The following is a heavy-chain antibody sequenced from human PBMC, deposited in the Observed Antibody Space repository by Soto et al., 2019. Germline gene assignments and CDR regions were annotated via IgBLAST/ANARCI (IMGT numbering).Heavy chain of an antibody. J-gene: IGHJ4*02. V-gene: IGHV3-73*01. CDR1: GFTFSGSA. D-gene: IGHD7-27*01. Sequence: GGSLRLSCAASGFTFSGSAMHWVRQASGKGLEWVGRIRSKANSYATAYAAAEKDRLTISRDDSKNTAYLQMNNLKTEDTAMYYCTASGDFDFWGQGTLVTVSS. CDR3: TASGDFDF. CDR2: IRSKANSYAT.